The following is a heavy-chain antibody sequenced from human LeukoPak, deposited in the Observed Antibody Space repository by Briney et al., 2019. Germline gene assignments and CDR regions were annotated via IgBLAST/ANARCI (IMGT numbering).Heavy chain of an antibody. Sequence: GGSLRLSCVGSGFIFSSYDMGWVRQAPGKGLEWVSSISRVGDRTYYEDSVKGRFTISRDNSRNTMYLQMNSLRAEDTAVYYCARGESFAFDVWGQGTMVTVSS. CDR3: ARGESFAFDV. J-gene: IGHJ3*01. V-gene: IGHV3-23*01. CDR2: ISRVGDRT. CDR1: GFIFSSYD.